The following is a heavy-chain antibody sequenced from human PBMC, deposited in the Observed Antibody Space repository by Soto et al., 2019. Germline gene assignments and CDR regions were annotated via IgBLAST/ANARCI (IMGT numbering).Heavy chain of an antibody. CDR3: AKDMSPAALNPFDY. J-gene: IGHJ4*02. V-gene: IGHV3-30*18. CDR2: ISYDGSNK. D-gene: IGHD2-2*01. Sequence: GGSLRLSCAASGFTFSIYGMHWFRQAPGKGLEWVAVISYDGSNKYYADSVKGRFTISRDNSKNTLYLQMNSLRAEDTAVYYCAKDMSPAALNPFDYWGQGTLVTVSS. CDR1: GFTFSIYG.